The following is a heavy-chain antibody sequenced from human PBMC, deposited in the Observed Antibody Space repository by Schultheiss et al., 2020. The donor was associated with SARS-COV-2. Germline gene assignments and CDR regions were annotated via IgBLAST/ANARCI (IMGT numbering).Heavy chain of an antibody. CDR3: ASALIIVPAAMNY. V-gene: IGHV4-39*07. D-gene: IGHD2-2*01. CDR1: GGSISSGSYY. J-gene: IGHJ4*01. CDR2: IYHSGST. Sequence: SETLSLTCTVSGGSISSGSYYWGWIRQPPGKGLEWIGSIYHSGSTYYNPSLKSRVTMSVDTSKNQFSLKLTSLTAADTAVYYCASALIIVPAAMNYWGQGTLVTVSS.